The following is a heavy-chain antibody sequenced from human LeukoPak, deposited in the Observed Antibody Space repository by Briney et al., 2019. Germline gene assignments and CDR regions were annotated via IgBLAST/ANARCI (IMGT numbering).Heavy chain of an antibody. CDR1: GFTVSSNY. CDR2: IYSGGST. V-gene: IGHV3-66*01. CDR3: ARETYYYGSGSYNFDY. Sequence: PGGSLRLSCAASGFTVSSNYMSWVRQAPGKGLEWVSVIYSGGSTYYADSVKGRFTISRDNSKNTLYLQMNSLRAEDTAVYYCARETYYYGSGSYNFDYWGQGTLVTVSS. D-gene: IGHD3-10*01. J-gene: IGHJ4*02.